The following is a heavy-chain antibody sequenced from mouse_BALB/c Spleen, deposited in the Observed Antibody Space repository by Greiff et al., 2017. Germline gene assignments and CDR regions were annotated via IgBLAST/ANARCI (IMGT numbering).Heavy chain of an antibody. CDR2: ISSGGGST. V-gene: IGHV5-12-1*01. CDR3: ARDDYYGSSCHYWYFDD. D-gene: IGHD1-1*01. CDR1: GFAFSSYD. Sequence: EVKLVESGGGLVKPGGSLKLSCAASGFAFSSYDMSWVRQTLAKRLVRVGYISSGGGSTYYPHTVKGRFTITRDNAKNTLYLQMSSLKSEDTAVYSYARDDYYGSSCHYWYFDDWGEGTTVTVSS. J-gene: IGHJ1*01.